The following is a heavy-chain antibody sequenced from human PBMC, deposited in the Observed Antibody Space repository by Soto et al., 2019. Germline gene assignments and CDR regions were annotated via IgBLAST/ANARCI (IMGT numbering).Heavy chain of an antibody. CDR3: SRGGILLWFGELSGPENFDY. CDR2: IYYSGST. Sequence: SETLSLTCTVSGGSISSYYWSWIRQPPGKGLEWIGYIYYSGSTNYNPSLKSRVTISVDTSKNQFSLKLSSVTAADTAVYYCSRGGILLWFGELSGPENFDYWGQGTLVTVSS. D-gene: IGHD3-10*01. J-gene: IGHJ4*02. CDR1: GGSISSYY. V-gene: IGHV4-59*08.